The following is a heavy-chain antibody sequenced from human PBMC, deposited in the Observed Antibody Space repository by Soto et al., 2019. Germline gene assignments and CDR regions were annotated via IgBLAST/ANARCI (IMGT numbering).Heavy chain of an antibody. V-gene: IGHV1-69*05. D-gene: IGHD6-19*01. Sequence: QVQLVQAGAEVKKPGSSVKVSCKASGGTFSSYAISWVRQAPGQGLEWMGGIMPIFGTANYAQKFQGSVTITTAESTSTAQMELSSLRDEDTDVYDCAGWVGQSGYSSGWQQWGQGTLVTVSS. J-gene: IGHJ1*01. CDR2: IMPIFGTA. CDR1: GGTFSSYA. CDR3: AGWVGQSGYSSGWQQ.